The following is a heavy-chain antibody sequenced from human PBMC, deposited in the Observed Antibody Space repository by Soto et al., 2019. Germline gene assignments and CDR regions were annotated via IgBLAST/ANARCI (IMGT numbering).Heavy chain of an antibody. CDR1: GFTFSSYW. J-gene: IGHJ4*02. CDR2: IKQDGSEK. V-gene: IGHV3-7*01. Sequence: GGSLRLSCAASGFTFSSYWMSWVRQSPGKGLEWVANIKQDGSEKYYVDSVKGRFTISRDNAKNSLYLQMNSLRAEDTAVYYCARDAGVLAFDYWGQGTLVTVSS. D-gene: IGHD3-3*02. CDR3: ARDAGVLAFDY.